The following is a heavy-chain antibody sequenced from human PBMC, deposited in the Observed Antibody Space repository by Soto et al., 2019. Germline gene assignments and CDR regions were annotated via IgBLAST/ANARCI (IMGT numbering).Heavy chain of an antibody. V-gene: IGHV1-8*02. CDR3: ARMASSGTLNWFDP. CDR2: MNPGSGKT. Sequence: ASVKVSCKASGYTFINYDISWVRQATGQGLEWMGWMNPGSGKTGYANKFQGRVTMTRDASTGTAHLELSSLTSEDTAVYYCARMASSGTLNWFDPWGQGTLVTVSS. J-gene: IGHJ5*02. CDR1: GYTFINYD.